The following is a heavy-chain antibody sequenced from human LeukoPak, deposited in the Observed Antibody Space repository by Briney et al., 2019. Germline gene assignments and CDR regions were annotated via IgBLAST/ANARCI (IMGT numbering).Heavy chain of an antibody. CDR3: AKGLVGSSIADFFDY. V-gene: IGHV3-9*03. CDR2: ISWNSGSI. Sequence: PGGSLRLSCAASGFTFDDYAMHWVRQAPGKGLEWVSGISWNSGSIGYADSVKGRFTISRDNAKNSLYLQMNRLRGEDMALYYCAKGLVGSSIADFFDYWGQGILVTVSS. CDR1: GFTFDDYA. J-gene: IGHJ4*02. D-gene: IGHD6-6*01.